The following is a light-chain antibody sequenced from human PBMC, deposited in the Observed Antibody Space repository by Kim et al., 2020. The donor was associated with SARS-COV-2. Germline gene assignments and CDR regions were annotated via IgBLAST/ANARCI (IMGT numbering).Light chain of an antibody. J-gene: IGLJ2*01. V-gene: IGLV1-44*01. CDR1: RFNIGTHS. Sequence: QSALTQPPSASGTPGQSVTISCSGHRFNIGTHSVNWYKQCPGWAPGLLIYGDDQRPSGVPDRISASKSGTSASLAISGLQSDDEADYYCATWDDTLSGFMIFGGGTQLTVL. CDR3: ATWDDTLSGFMI. CDR2: GDD.